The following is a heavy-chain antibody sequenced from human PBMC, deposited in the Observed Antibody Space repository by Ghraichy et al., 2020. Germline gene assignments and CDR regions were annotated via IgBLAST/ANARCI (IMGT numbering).Heavy chain of an antibody. CDR2: INTNTGNP. J-gene: IGHJ4*02. Sequence: ASVKVSCKASGYTFTSYAMNWVRQAPGQGLEWMGWINTNTGNPTYAQGFTGRFVFSLDTSVSTAYLQISSLKAEDTAVYYCATRLGYCSSTSCYPFDYWGQGTLVTVSS. CDR3: ATRLGYCSSTSCYPFDY. D-gene: IGHD2-2*01. V-gene: IGHV7-4-1*02. CDR1: GYTFTSYA.